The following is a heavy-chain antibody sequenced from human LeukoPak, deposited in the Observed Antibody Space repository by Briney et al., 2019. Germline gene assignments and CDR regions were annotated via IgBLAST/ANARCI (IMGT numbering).Heavy chain of an antibody. J-gene: IGHJ4*02. CDR2: ISSSSSYI. D-gene: IGHD1-26*01. Sequence: GGSLRLSCAASGFTFSSYSMNWVRQAPGKGLEWVSSISSSSSYIYYADSVKGRFTISRDNAKNSLYLQMSSLRAEDTAVYYCARDQELLLRHWGQGTLVTVSS. V-gene: IGHV3-21*01. CDR1: GFTFSSYS. CDR3: ARDQELLLRH.